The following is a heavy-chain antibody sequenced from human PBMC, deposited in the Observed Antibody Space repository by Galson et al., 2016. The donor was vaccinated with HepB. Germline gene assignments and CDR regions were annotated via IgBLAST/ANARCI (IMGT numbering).Heavy chain of an antibody. V-gene: IGHV3-33*01. CDR3: SRGSQDDIEVDGDLEQDY. D-gene: IGHD2-15*01. CDR2: IGHDGRNE. CDR1: GFIFSHYG. J-gene: IGHJ4*02. Sequence: SLRLSCAASGFIFSHYGMHWVRQAPGKGLESVAVIGHDGRNESYADSVKGRFTISRDNSKNTLYVQMNNLRVEDTAVYYCSRGSQDDIEVDGDLEQDYWGQGTLVTVSS.